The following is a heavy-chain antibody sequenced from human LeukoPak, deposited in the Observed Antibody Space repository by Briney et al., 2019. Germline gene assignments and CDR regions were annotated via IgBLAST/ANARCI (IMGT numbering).Heavy chain of an antibody. Sequence: SQTLSLTCTVSGGSISSYYWSRIRQPAGKGLEWIGRIYTSGSTNYNPSLKSRVTMSVDTSKNQFSLKLSSVTAADTAVYYCARNWGYYYGSGSFYYFDYWGQGTLVTVSS. V-gene: IGHV4-4*07. CDR3: ARNWGYYYGSGSFYYFDY. D-gene: IGHD3-10*01. CDR2: IYTSGST. J-gene: IGHJ4*02. CDR1: GGSISSYY.